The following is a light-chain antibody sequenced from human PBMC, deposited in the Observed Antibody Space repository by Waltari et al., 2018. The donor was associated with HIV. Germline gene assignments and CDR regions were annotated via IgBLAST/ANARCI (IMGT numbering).Light chain of an antibody. CDR1: ETVRSTY. V-gene: IGKV3-20*01. CDR3: HQYGSSFWT. CDR2: GAS. J-gene: IGKJ1*01. Sequence: IVLTQSPGTLSLSPGERATLSCRASETVRSTYWAWYQQKPGQTPTLLIYGASSRDTGIPERFVGNGSGTDFALSVTRLEPEDFAMYYCHQYGSSFWTFGPGTKVEMK.